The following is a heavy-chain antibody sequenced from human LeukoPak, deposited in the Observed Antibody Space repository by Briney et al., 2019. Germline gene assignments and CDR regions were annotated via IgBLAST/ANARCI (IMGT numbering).Heavy chain of an antibody. CDR1: EFTFSSFW. CDR3: ARGSSGRTSPFDY. D-gene: IGHD6-19*01. CDR2: IKQDGSEK. Sequence: PGGSLRLSCPASEFTFSSFWMSWVRQAPGKGLEGVANIKQDGSEKRYVDSVKGRFTISRDNAKNSLYLQMNSLSAEDTAVYYCARGSSGRTSPFDYWGQGTLVTVSS. V-gene: IGHV3-7*01. J-gene: IGHJ4*02.